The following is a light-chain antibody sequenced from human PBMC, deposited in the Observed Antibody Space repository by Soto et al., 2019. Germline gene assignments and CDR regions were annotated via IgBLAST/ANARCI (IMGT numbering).Light chain of an antibody. J-gene: IGKJ5*01. V-gene: IGKV3-15*01. CDR1: QSGGSN. CDR2: GSA. Sequence: EILLTQSPSKLRVSXGERATLTXXASQSGGSNLAWFQQNPGQAPRLLIYGSATRATGVPARFSGSGSGADFTLTISHLQSDHFAVYYCQQYTNWPPITFGQGTRWR. CDR3: QQYTNWPPIT.